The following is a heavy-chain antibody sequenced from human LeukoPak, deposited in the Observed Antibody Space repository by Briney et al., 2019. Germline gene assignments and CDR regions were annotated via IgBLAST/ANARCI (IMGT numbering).Heavy chain of an antibody. J-gene: IGHJ5*02. CDR3: AREGQLGYNWFDP. D-gene: IGHD6-13*01. CDR2: IYYSGST. CDR1: GGSISSRTYY. V-gene: IGHV4-61*01. Sequence: SETLSLTCTVSGGSISSRTYYWGWIRQPPGKGLEWIGYIYYSGSTNYNPSLKSRVTISVDTSKNQFSLKLSSVTAADTAVYYCAREGQLGYNWFDPWGQGTLVTVSS.